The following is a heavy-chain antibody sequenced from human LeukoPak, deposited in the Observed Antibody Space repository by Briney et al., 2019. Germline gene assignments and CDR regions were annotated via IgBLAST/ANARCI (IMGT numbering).Heavy chain of an antibody. CDR3: ARTSYVWGSYRPDDAFDI. CDR2: ISAYTGNT. CDR1: GYTFTDYY. D-gene: IGHD3-16*02. V-gene: IGHV1-18*04. J-gene: IGHJ3*02. Sequence: ASVKVSCKASGYTFTDYYIHWVRQAPGQGLEWMGWISAYTGNTNYAQKLQGRVTMTTDTSTSTAYMELRSLRSDDTAVYYCARTSYVWGSYRPDDAFDIWGQGTMLTVSS.